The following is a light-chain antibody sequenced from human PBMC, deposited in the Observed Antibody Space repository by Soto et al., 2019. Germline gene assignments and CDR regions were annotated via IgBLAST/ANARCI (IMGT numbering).Light chain of an antibody. CDR1: QSVLYTSNNKNP. CDR3: HQYFNTPYT. V-gene: IGKV4-1*01. J-gene: IGKJ2*01. CDR2: WAS. Sequence: DIVMTQSPDSLAVSLGERATINCKSSQSVLYTSNNKNPLAWYQQKPGQPPKLLIYWASTRESGVPDRFSGSGSVTDFTLTISSLQAEDVAVYYCHQYFNTPYTFGQGTKLEIK.